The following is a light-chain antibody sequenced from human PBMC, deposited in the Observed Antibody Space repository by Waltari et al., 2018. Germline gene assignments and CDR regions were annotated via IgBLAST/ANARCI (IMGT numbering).Light chain of an antibody. J-gene: IGKJ1*01. CDR2: STS. Sequence: EIVLTQSPGTLSLSPGERATLSCRTSQTVTSSYLAWYQQKPGQAPRLLIYSTSSRATGIPDRFSGSGSGTDFTLTISRLEPEDFAVYYCQQYGVSPWTFGQGTKVE. CDR3: QQYGVSPWT. V-gene: IGKV3-20*01. CDR1: QTVTSSY.